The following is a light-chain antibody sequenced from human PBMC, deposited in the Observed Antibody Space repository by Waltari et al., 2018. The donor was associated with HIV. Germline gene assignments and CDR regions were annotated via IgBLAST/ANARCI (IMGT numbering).Light chain of an antibody. CDR3: QQCQTYRT. CDR1: QNISNH. Sequence: IQMSQSPSTLSASVGDRVTITCRASQNISNHLAWYQQKPWKAPKLLLYQASTLESGVPSRFTGSGTGTEFSLTSNSLQPDELAIYFCQQCQTYRTFGQGTKVEI. CDR2: QAS. J-gene: IGKJ1*01. V-gene: IGKV1-5*03.